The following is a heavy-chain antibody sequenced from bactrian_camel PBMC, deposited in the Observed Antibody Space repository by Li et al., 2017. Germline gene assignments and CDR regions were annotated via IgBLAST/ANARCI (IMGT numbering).Heavy chain of an antibody. J-gene: IGHJ6*01. Sequence: EVQLVESGGGLVQTGGSLRLSCKVSGFTFSNYAMSWVRQAPGQGLEWVSSINVGGSSTWVSDSVKGRFTLSRDNAKNTLSLQMNSLKPEDTAMYYCAAVGGREGGVYYYRPFGYWGQGTQVTVS. CDR2: INVGGSST. CDR3: AAVGGREGGVYYYRPFGY. V-gene: IGHV3S42*01. CDR1: GFTFSNYA. D-gene: IGHD2*01.